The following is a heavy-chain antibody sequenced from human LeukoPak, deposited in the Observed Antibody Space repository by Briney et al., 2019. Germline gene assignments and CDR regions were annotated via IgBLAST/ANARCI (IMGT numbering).Heavy chain of an antibody. CDR2: IYYSGST. Sequence: SETLSLTCTVSGGSISSSSYYWGWIRQPPGKGLEWIGSIYYSGSTYYNPSLKSRVTISVGTSKNQFSLKLISVTAADTAVYYCARSGRYGSGSYTNFDSWGQGTLVTVSS. CDR1: GGSISSSSYY. J-gene: IGHJ4*02. CDR3: ARSGRYGSGSYTNFDS. D-gene: IGHD3-10*01. V-gene: IGHV4-39*07.